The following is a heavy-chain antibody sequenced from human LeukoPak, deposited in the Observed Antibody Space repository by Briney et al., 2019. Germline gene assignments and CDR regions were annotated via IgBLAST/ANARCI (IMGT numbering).Heavy chain of an antibody. V-gene: IGHV4-4*07. CDR1: GGSISSYY. D-gene: IGHD3-9*01. CDR2: IYTSGTT. J-gene: IGHJ4*02. Sequence: PSETLSLTCTVSGGSISSYYWSWLRQPAGKGLEWIGRIYTSGTTNYNPSLKSRVTISVDKSKNQFSLKLSSVTAADTAVYYCARSIRYYFDYWGQGTLVTVSS. CDR3: ARSIRYYFDY.